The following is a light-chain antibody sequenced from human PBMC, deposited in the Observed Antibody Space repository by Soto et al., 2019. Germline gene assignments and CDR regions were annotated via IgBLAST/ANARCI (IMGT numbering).Light chain of an antibody. Sequence: QSVLTQPASVSGSPGQSITIFCTGTSSDVGAYNYVSWYQQHPGKAPKLMIYDVTNRPSGVSSRFSGSKSGNTASLTISGLQAEDEADYYCSSYTRSTTLVVFGGGTQLTVL. CDR3: SSYTRSTTLVV. CDR1: SSDVGAYNY. J-gene: IGLJ2*01. CDR2: DVT. V-gene: IGLV2-14*01.